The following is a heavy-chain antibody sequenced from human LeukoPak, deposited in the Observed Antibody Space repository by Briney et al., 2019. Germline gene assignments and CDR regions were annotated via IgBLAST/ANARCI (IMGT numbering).Heavy chain of an antibody. D-gene: IGHD3-10*01. CDR2: INHSGST. V-gene: IGHV4-34*01. Sequence: PSETLSLTCAVYGGSFSGYYWSWIRQPPGKGLEWIGEINHSGSTNYNPSLKSRVSISVDTSKKQFSLTLTSMTVADTAVYYCARVPHYYFGYGYFDSWGQGTLVTVSS. J-gene: IGHJ4*02. CDR1: GGSFSGYY. CDR3: ARVPHYYFGYGYFDS.